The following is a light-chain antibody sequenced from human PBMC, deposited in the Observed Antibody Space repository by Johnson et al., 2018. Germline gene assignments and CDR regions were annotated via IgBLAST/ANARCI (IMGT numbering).Light chain of an antibody. CDR1: SSNIGNNY. Sequence: QSVLTQPPSVSAAPGQKVTISCSGSSSNIGNNYVSWYQQLPGTAPNLLIYENNKRPSGIPDRFSGSKYGTSATLGITGLQTGDEADYYCGTWDSSLSAGNVFGTGTKVTVL. J-gene: IGLJ1*01. V-gene: IGLV1-51*02. CDR3: GTWDSSLSAGNV. CDR2: ENN.